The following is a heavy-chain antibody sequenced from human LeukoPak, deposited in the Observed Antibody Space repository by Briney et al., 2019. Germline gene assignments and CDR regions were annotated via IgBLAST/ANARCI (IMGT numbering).Heavy chain of an antibody. CDR3: ARDDGYNPLAYYFDY. CDR1: GGSISSYY. D-gene: IGHD5-24*01. CDR2: IYYSGST. Sequence: PSETLSLTCTVSGGSISSYYWSWIRQPPGKGLEWIGYIYYSGSTNYNPSLKSRVTMSVDTSKNQFSLKLSSVTAADTAVYYCARDDGYNPLAYYFDYWGQGTLVTVSS. J-gene: IGHJ4*02. V-gene: IGHV4-59*12.